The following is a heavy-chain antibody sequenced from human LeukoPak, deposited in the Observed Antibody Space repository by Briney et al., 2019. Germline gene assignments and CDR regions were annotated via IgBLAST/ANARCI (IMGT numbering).Heavy chain of an antibody. Sequence: PSETLSLTCTVSGGSISGYYWSWIRQPPGKGLEWVWYIYYSGSTNYNPSLKSRVTISVDTSKNQFSLKLSSVTAADTAVYYCARVGTYGSGSYLSWLDYWGQGTLVTVSS. CDR3: ARVGTYGSGSYLSWLDY. D-gene: IGHD3-10*01. CDR2: IYYSGST. V-gene: IGHV4-59*01. J-gene: IGHJ4*02. CDR1: GGSISGYY.